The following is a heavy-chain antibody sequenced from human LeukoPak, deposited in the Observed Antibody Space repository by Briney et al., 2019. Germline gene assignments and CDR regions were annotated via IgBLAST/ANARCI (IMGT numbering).Heavy chain of an antibody. CDR2: IIPILGIA. CDR3: ARGPLAVAAWFDY. CDR1: GGTFSSYA. J-gene: IGHJ4*02. Sequence: SVKVSCKASGGTFSSYAISWVRQAPGKGLEWMGRIIPILGIANYAQKFQGRVTITADKSTSTAYMELSSLRPENTAVYYCARGPLAVAAWFDYWGQGTLVTVSS. V-gene: IGHV1-69*10. D-gene: IGHD6-19*01.